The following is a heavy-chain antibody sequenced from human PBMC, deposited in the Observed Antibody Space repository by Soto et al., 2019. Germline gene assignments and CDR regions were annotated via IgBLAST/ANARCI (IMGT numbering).Heavy chain of an antibody. CDR2: IIPILGIA. CDR1: GGTFSSYT. V-gene: IGHV1-69*02. D-gene: IGHD2-21*02. J-gene: IGHJ3*02. Sequence: SVKVACKASGGTFSSYTISWVRQAPGQGLEWMGRIIPILGIANYAQKFQGRVTITADKSTSTAHMELSSLRSEDTAVYYCARGGFCGGDCYSGANDAFDIWGQGTMVTVSS. CDR3: ARGGFCGGDCYSGANDAFDI.